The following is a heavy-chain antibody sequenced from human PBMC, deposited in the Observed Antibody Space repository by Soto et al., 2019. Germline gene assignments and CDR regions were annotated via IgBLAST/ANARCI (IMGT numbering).Heavy chain of an antibody. CDR1: GYTFTSYA. D-gene: IGHD6-19*01. CDR3: ARGGRAVAGRGFYYYYDGMDV. V-gene: IGHV1-3*01. J-gene: IGHJ6*02. CDR2: INSGNGNT. Sequence: QVPLVQAGAEVKKPGASVKVSCKASGYTFTSYAMHWVRQAPGQRLAWMGWINSGNGNTKYSQKFQGRVTITRDTSANTAYMELSSLRSEDTAVYYCARGGRAVAGRGFYYYYDGMDVWGQGTTVTVSS.